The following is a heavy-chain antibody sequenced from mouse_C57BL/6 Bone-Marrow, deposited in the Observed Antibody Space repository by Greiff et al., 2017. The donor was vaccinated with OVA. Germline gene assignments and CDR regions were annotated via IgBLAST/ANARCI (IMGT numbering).Heavy chain of an antibody. D-gene: IGHD1-3*01. V-gene: IGHV1-5*01. CDR2: IYPGNSDT. J-gene: IGHJ4*01. CDR1: GYTFTSYW. Sequence: VQLQQSGPELVKPGASVKMSCKTSGYTFTSYWMHWVKQRPGQGLEWIGAIYPGNSDTSYNQKFKGKAKLTAVTSASTAYMELSSLTNEDSAVYYCTKLAHCYAMDYWGQGTSVTVSS. CDR3: TKLAHCYAMDY.